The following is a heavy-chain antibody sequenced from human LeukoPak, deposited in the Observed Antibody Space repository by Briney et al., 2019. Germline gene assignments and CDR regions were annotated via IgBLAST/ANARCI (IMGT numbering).Heavy chain of an antibody. CDR1: GYSISSGYN. Sequence: PSETLSLTCTVSGYSISSGYNWGWIRQPPGKGLEWIGSFYHSGSTYYNPSLKSRVTISVDTSKNQFSLKLSSVTAADTAVYYCARLSAARGIDYWGQGTLVTVSS. V-gene: IGHV4-38-2*02. J-gene: IGHJ4*02. CDR2: FYHSGST. D-gene: IGHD6-6*01. CDR3: ARLSAARGIDY.